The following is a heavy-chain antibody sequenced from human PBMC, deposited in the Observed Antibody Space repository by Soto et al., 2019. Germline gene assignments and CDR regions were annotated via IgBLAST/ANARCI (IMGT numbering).Heavy chain of an antibody. CDR1: GYTFTSYG. V-gene: IGHV1-18*01. CDR3: ARGKVGATAKGSNEH. Sequence: GASVKVSCKASGYTFTSYGISWVRQAPGQGLEWMGWISAYNGNTNYAQKLQGRVTMTTDTSTSTAYMELRSLRSDDTAVYYCARGKVGATAKGSNEHWGQGTLVTVSS. J-gene: IGHJ1*01. CDR2: ISAYNGNT. D-gene: IGHD1-26*01.